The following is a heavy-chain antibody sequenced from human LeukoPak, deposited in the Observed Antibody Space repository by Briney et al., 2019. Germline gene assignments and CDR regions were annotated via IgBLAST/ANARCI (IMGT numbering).Heavy chain of an antibody. CDR3: ARDFGGSYIDY. V-gene: IGHV1-18*01. J-gene: IGHJ4*02. CDR1: GGTFSSYA. Sequence: TSVKVSCKASGGTFSSYAISWVRQAPGQGLEWMGWISAYNGNTNYAQKLQGRVTMTTDTSTSTAYMELRSLRSDDTAVYYCARDFGGSYIDYWGQGTLVTVSS. D-gene: IGHD1-26*01. CDR2: ISAYNGNT.